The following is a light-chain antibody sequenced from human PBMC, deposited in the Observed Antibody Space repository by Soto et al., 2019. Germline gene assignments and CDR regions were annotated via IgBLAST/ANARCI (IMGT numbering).Light chain of an antibody. J-gene: IGLJ1*01. CDR1: SGSIASNF. Sequence: NFMLTQPHSVSESPGKTVTISCTGSSGSIASNFVQWYQQRPGSAPTIVIYEDNQRPSGVPDRFSGSIDSSSNSASLTITGLKTEEEAESYRQSYDGSNQRVFGTGTKVTV. V-gene: IGLV6-57*02. CDR3: QSYDGSNQRV. CDR2: EDN.